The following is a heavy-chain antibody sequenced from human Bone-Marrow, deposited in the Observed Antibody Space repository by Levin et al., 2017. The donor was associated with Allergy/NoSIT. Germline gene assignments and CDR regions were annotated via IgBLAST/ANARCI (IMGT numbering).Heavy chain of an antibody. Sequence: SETLSLTCDVYGGSFSGDYWSWIRQSPGEGLQWIGAIFESGTTLYNPSLKSRVTISRDTSKNQISLKLTYVTAADTAIYYCARGRRDGYSNYWYFDLWGRGTLVTVSS. CDR3: ARGRRDGYSNYWYFDL. V-gene: IGHV4-34*01. CDR1: GGSFSGDY. CDR2: IFESGTT. D-gene: IGHD5-24*01. J-gene: IGHJ2*01.